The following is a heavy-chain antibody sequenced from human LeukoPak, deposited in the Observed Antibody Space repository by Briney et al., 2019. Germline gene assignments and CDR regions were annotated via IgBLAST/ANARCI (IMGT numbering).Heavy chain of an antibody. V-gene: IGHV3-74*01. CDR1: GFTFSSHW. CDR3: ASGGPIYYFDY. Sequence: QSGGSLRLSCAASGFTFSSHWMHWVRHAPGKGLVWVSRINTDESSTNYADSVKGRFTISRDNAKNTLYLQMNSLRAEDRAVYYCASGGPIYYFDYWGQGTLVTVSS. J-gene: IGHJ4*02. D-gene: IGHD2-15*01. CDR2: INTDESST.